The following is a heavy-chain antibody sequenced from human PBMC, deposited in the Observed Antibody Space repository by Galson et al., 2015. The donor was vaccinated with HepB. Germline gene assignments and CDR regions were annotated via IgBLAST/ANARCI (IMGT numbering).Heavy chain of an antibody. CDR1: GFTFSSYA. D-gene: IGHD6-6*01. V-gene: IGHV3-23*01. J-gene: IGHJ4*02. CDR3: AKTPLSSSSPESPFDY. CDR2: ISGSGGST. Sequence: RLSCAASGFTFSSYAMSWVRQAPGKGLEWVSAISGSGGSTYYADSVKGRFTISRDNSKNTLYLQMNSLRAEDTAVYYCAKTPLSSSSPESPFDYWGQGTLVTVSS.